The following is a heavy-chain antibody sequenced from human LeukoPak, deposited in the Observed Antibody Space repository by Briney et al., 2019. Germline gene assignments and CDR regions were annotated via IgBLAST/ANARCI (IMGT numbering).Heavy chain of an antibody. Sequence: SETLSLTCTVSGYSISSGYYWGWIRQTPGKGLEWIGSVYYSGSTYYNPSLESRVTISVDTSKNQFSLKLSSVTAADTAVYYCARDKREHYDSTAYYYPNWFDPWGQGTLVTVSS. CDR1: GYSISSGYY. CDR3: ARDKREHYDSTAYYYPNWFDP. J-gene: IGHJ5*02. V-gene: IGHV4-38-2*02. CDR2: VYYSGST. D-gene: IGHD3-22*01.